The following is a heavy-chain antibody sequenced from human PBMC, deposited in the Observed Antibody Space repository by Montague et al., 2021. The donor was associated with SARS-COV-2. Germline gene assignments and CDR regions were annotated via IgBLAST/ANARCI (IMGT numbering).Heavy chain of an antibody. CDR3: AKGPDGVDY. Sequence: SLKLSCAGTGISFSTYNTNWVRQAPGKGLEWISHMSAGGNTRYYADSVKGRFTVSRDNAKNSLYLQMKSLRVEDTALYYCAKGPDGVDYWGQGTLVTVSS. D-gene: IGHD1-14*01. V-gene: IGHV3-48*03. J-gene: IGHJ4*02. CDR2: MSAGGNTR. CDR1: GISFSTYN.